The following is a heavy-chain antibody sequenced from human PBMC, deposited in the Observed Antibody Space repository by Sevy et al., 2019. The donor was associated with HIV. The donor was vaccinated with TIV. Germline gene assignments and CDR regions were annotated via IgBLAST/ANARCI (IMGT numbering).Heavy chain of an antibody. J-gene: IGHJ4*02. CDR1: GESFSGFY. CDR3: ARGQLEHPY. V-gene: IGHV4-34*01. D-gene: IGHD1-26*01. Sequence: SETLSLTCAVYGESFSGFYWSWIRQPPGKGLEWIGDIIPAGITNYNPSLKSRVTISIDTSKNQFSLKMNSVTAADTAVYYCARGQLEHPYWGQGTQVTVSS. CDR2: IIPAGIT.